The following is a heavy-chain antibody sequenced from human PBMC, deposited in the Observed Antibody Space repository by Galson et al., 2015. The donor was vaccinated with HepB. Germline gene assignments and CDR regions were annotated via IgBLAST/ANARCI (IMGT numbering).Heavy chain of an antibody. CDR3: ARDGLWFEDGFFGYHIDY. J-gene: IGHJ4*02. V-gene: IGHV3-33*08. CDR2: IWYDGSHK. D-gene: IGHD3-10*01. Sequence: SLRLSCAASGFNFTNYGMHWVRQAPGKGLEWVAVIWYDGSHKYYADSVKGRFTISRDTSKNTLYLQMNSLRAEDTALYYCARDGLWFEDGFFGYHIDYWGQGTLVTVSS. CDR1: GFNFTNYG.